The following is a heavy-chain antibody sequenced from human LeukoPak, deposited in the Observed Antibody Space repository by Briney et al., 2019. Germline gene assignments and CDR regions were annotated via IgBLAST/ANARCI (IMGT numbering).Heavy chain of an antibody. CDR3: ANCGGDCYSYWYFDL. V-gene: IGHV3-21*05. D-gene: IGHD2-21*02. CDR2: ISSSSSYT. CDR1: GFTFNSYG. J-gene: IGHJ2*01. Sequence: GGSLRLSCAASGFTFNSYGMFWVRQAPGKGLEWVSYISSSSSYTNYADSVKGRFTISRDNAKNSLYLQMNSLRAEDTAVYYCANCGGDCYSYWYFDLWGRGTLVTVSS.